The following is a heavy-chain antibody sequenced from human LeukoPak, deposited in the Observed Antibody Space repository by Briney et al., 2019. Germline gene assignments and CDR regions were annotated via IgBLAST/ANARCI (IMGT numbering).Heavy chain of an antibody. CDR3: AREGLRSYGPDY. J-gene: IGHJ4*02. CDR1: RFTFSSYG. CDR2: IWYDGSNK. Sequence: PGGSLRLSCAASRFTFSSYGMHWVRQAPGKGLEWVAVIWYDGSNKYYADSVKGRFTISRDNSKNTLYLQMNSLRAEDTAVYYCAREGLRSYGPDYWGQGTLVTVSS. D-gene: IGHD5-18*01. V-gene: IGHV3-33*01.